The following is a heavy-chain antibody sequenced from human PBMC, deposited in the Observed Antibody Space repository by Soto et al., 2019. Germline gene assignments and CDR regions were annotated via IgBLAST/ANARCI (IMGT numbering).Heavy chain of an antibody. CDR1: GYTFTGYY. V-gene: IGHV1-2*04. CDR2: INPNSGGT. D-gene: IGHD3-10*01. J-gene: IGHJ3*02. CDR3: ARAVTMVRGVITTLDAFDI. Sequence: ASVKVSCKASGYTFTGYYMHWVRQAPGQGLERMGWINPNSGGTNYAQKFQGWVTMTRDTSISTAYMELSRLRSDDTAVYYCARAVTMVRGVITTLDAFDIWGQGTMVTVSS.